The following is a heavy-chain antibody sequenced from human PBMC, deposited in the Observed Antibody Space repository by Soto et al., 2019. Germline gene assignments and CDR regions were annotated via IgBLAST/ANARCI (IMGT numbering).Heavy chain of an antibody. CDR2: IYYSGST. Sequence: LETLSLSCTVSGGSISGYGLSWIRQPPGKGLEWIGYIYYSGSTNYNPSLKSRVTISVDTSKNQFSLELSSVTAADTAVYYCARGSRIVSSGYYFDYWGQGTLVTVSS. CDR1: GGSISGYG. V-gene: IGHV4-59*01. J-gene: IGHJ4*02. D-gene: IGHD3-22*01. CDR3: ARGSRIVSSGYYFDY.